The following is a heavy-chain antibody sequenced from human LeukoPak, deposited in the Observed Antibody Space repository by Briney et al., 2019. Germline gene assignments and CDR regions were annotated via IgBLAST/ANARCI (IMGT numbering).Heavy chain of an antibody. CDR2: IRSTGDST. D-gene: IGHD3-10*02. J-gene: IGHJ6*04. Sequence: GGSLRLSCAASGFTFSNFAIHWVRQAPGKGLEFVSGIRSTGDSTYYANSAKGRFTISRDNSKNSLYLQMNSLRAEDTAVYYCAELGITMIGGVWGKGTTVTISS. V-gene: IGHV3-64*01. CDR3: AELGITMIGGV. CDR1: GFTFSNFA.